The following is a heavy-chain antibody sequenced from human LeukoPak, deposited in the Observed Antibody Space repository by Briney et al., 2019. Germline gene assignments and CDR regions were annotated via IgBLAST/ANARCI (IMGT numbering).Heavy chain of an antibody. D-gene: IGHD3-10*01. V-gene: IGHV4-59*01. CDR3: ARGSGREWFDL. Sequence: PSETLSLTCTVSGGSISRSYWSWIRQPPGKGLEWIGYMYDSGSTFYNPSLKSRVTISVDTSKNQFSLKLSSVTAADTAVYYCARGSGREWFDLWGQGTLVTVSS. J-gene: IGHJ5*02. CDR2: MYDSGST. CDR1: GGSISRSY.